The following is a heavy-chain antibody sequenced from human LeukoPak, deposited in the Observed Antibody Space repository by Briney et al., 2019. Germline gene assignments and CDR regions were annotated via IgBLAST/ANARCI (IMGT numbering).Heavy chain of an antibody. CDR3: ARGGAARLHFQN. J-gene: IGHJ1*01. CDR1: GGSIGTYY. D-gene: IGHD6-6*01. Sequence: SETLSLTCTVSGGSIGTYYWNWIRQPPGKGLEWLGYIYHSGSTNYNPSLQSRVTISVDTSKNQFSLNLNSVTAADTAVYYCARGGAARLHFQNWGQGTLVTVSS. CDR2: IYHSGST. V-gene: IGHV4-59*01.